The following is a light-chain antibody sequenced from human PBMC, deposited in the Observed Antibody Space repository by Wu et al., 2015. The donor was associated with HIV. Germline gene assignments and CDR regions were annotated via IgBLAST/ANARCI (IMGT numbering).Light chain of an antibody. V-gene: IGKV1-5*03. CDR2: KAS. CDR1: QSISSW. CDR3: QQYNSYSWT. Sequence: DIQMTQSPSTLSASVGDRVTITCRASQSISSWLAWYQQKPGKAPKLLIYKASNLESGVPSRFSGSGSGTEFTLTISSLQPDDFATYYCQQYNSYSWTFGPRDQGGNQ. J-gene: IGKJ1*01.